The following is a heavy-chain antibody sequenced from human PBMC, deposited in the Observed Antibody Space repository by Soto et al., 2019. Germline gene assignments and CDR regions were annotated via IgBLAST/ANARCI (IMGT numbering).Heavy chain of an antibody. CDR3: AGSSGYYLQTGY. J-gene: IGHJ4*02. CDR2: IIPIFGTA. CDR1: GGTFSSYA. V-gene: IGHV1-69*13. D-gene: IGHD3-22*01. Sequence: SVKVSCKASGGTFSSYAISWVRQAPGQGLEWMGGIIPIFGTANYAQKFQGRVTITADESTSTAYMELSSLRSEDTAAYYCAGSSGYYLQTGYWGQGTLVTVSS.